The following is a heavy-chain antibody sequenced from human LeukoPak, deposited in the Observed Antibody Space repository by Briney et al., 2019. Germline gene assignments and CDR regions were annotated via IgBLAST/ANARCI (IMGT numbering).Heavy chain of an antibody. CDR2: IYSSAST. D-gene: IGHD3-10*01. Sequence: SETLSLTCSVSGVSISSGSNDWGWIRQPPGKTLEWIGSIYSSASTYYNPSLKSRVIILIDTAKNHFSLNLSSVTAADTAVYYCGYGLVGIWGQGTMVTVSS. CDR1: GVSISSGSND. CDR3: GYGLVGI. V-gene: IGHV4-39*07. J-gene: IGHJ3*02.